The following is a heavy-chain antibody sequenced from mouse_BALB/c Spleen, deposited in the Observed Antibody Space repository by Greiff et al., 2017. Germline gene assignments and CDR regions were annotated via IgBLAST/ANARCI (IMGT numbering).Heavy chain of an antibody. V-gene: IGHV1-18*01. CDR3: ARGDYGNSFAY. Sequence: EVQLQQSGPELVKPGASVKIPCTASGYTFTDYNMDWVKQSHGKSLEWIGDINPNNGGTIYNQKFKGKATLTVDKSSSTAYMELRSLTSEDTAVYYCARGDYGNSFAYWGQGTLVTVSA. CDR2: INPNNGGT. CDR1: GYTFTDYN. J-gene: IGHJ3*01. D-gene: IGHD2-1*01.